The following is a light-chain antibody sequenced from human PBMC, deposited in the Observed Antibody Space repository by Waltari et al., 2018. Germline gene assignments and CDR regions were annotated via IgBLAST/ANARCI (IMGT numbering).Light chain of an antibody. V-gene: IGKV3-11*01. CDR1: QSVGDD. CDR3: QQRSTWLS. Sequence: EIVLTQSPATLSLSRGDSATLSCRASQSVGDDLAWYQQKPGQGPTLLIYAAFNRATGVPARFSGSGSGTDFTLAISGLEPEDFAVYYCQQRSTWLSFGGGTKVE. J-gene: IGKJ4*01. CDR2: AAF.